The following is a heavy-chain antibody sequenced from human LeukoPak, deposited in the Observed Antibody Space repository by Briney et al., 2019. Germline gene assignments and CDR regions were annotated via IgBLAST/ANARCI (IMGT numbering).Heavy chain of an antibody. V-gene: IGHV4-59*01. D-gene: IGHD3-16*01. CDR3: ARDSSYDYVWASYYYYGMDV. Sequence: PSETLSLTCIVSGGSISSYYWSWIRQPPGKGLEWIGHIYYSGSTNYNPSLKSRVIISVDTSRNQFSLKLSSVTAADTAMYYCARDSSYDYVWASYYYYGMDVWGQGTTVTVSS. CDR1: GGSISSYY. J-gene: IGHJ6*02. CDR2: IYYSGST.